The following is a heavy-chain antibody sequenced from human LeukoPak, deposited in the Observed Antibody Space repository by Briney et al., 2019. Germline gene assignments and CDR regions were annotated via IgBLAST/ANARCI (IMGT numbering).Heavy chain of an antibody. CDR1: GFTFSSYA. CDR2: ISYDGSNK. CDR3: ARGATTGYYPY. D-gene: IGHD3-9*01. J-gene: IGHJ4*02. V-gene: IGHV3-30*04. Sequence: PGRSLRLSCAASGFTFSSYAMHWVRQAPGKGLEWVAVISYDGSNKYYADSVKGRFTISRDNSKNTLYLQMNSLTAEDTAVYYCARGATTGYYPYWGQGTPVTVSS.